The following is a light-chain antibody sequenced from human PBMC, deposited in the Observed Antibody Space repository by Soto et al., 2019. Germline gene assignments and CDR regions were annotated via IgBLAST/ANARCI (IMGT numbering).Light chain of an antibody. CDR1: QSISSW. J-gene: IGKJ4*01. V-gene: IGKV1-5*01. Sequence: DIQMTQSPSTLSASVGDRVTMTCRASQSISSWLAWYQQKPGKAPNLLIYAASTLQSGVPSRFSGSGSGTDFTLTIDRLQPEDFATYYCQQVDVYPSTFGGGTKVDIK. CDR2: AAS. CDR3: QQVDVYPST.